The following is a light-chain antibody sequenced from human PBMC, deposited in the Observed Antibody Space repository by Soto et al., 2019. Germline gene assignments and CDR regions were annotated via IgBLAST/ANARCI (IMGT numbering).Light chain of an antibody. V-gene: IGLV2-11*01. Sequence: QSALTQPRSVSGSPGQSVTISCTGTSSDVGAYNYVSWYQQHPGKAPKLMIYDVNKRPSGVPDRFSGSKSGNTASLTISGLQAEDEADYYCCSYAGSYTHVVFGGGTKLTVL. CDR3: CSYAGSYTHVV. CDR1: SSDVGAYNY. J-gene: IGLJ2*01. CDR2: DVN.